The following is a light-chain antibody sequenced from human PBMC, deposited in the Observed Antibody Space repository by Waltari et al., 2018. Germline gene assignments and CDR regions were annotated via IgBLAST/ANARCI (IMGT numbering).Light chain of an antibody. CDR1: QSVLYSSNNMTY. V-gene: IGKV4-1*01. J-gene: IGKJ4*01. CDR3: QQYYSAPPT. Sequence: DIVMTQSPDSLAVSLGERATINCKSSQSVLYSSNNMTYLAWYQQKPGQPPKLLIDWASTRESGVPDRVSGTGSGTDFTLTISSLQAEDVAVYYCQQYYSAPPTFGGGTRVEIK. CDR2: WAS.